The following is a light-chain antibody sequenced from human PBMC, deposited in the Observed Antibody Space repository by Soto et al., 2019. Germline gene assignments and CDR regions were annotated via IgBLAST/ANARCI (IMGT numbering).Light chain of an antibody. CDR1: FSDVGPHDY. V-gene: IGLV2-14*03. Sequence: QSVLTEPASVSGTPGQSITISCTGSFSDVGPHDYVSWYQQHPGKAPKLVIYDVTNRPSGVSGRFSGSKSGNTASLTISGLQAEDEADYYCCSYTTSSTYVFGIGTKVTVL. CDR2: DVT. J-gene: IGLJ1*01. CDR3: CSYTTSSTYV.